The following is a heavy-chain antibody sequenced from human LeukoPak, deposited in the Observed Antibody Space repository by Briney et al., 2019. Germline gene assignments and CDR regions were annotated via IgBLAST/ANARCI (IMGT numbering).Heavy chain of an antibody. CDR2: ISAYNGNT. CDR3: ARSSSVTIPGYYFDY. D-gene: IGHD2-21*01. CDR1: DYTFTSCG. Sequence: ASVKVSCKASDYTFTSCGISWVRQAPGQGLEWMGWISAYNGNTNYAQKFQGRVTVTTDTSTSTAYMELRSLRSDDTAVYYCARSSSVTIPGYYFDYWGQGTLVTVSS. V-gene: IGHV1-18*01. J-gene: IGHJ4*02.